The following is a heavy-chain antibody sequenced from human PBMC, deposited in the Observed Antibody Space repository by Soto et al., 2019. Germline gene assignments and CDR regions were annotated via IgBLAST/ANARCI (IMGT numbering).Heavy chain of an antibody. V-gene: IGHV5-51*01. CDR1: GYSFTSYW. CDR2: IYPGDSDT. Sequence: GESLKISCKGSGYSFTSYWIGWVRQMPGKGLEWMGIIYPGDSDTRYSPSFQGQVTISADKSISTAYLQWSSLKASDTAMYYCARQPNYYDSSGYNYYYYYGMDVWGQGTTVTSP. J-gene: IGHJ6*02. CDR3: ARQPNYYDSSGYNYYYYYGMDV. D-gene: IGHD3-22*01.